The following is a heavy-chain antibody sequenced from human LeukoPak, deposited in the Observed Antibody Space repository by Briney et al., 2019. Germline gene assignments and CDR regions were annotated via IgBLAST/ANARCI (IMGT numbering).Heavy chain of an antibody. D-gene: IGHD6-19*01. V-gene: IGHV3-21*01. Sequence: GGSLRLSCAASGFTFSDYNMNWARQAPGNGLEWVSSISSSSSFIYYADSVKGRFTISRDNAKNSLYLQMNSLRAEDTAVYYCAREARLADAFDIWGQGTMVTVSS. J-gene: IGHJ3*02. CDR1: GFTFSDYN. CDR2: ISSSSSFI. CDR3: AREARLADAFDI.